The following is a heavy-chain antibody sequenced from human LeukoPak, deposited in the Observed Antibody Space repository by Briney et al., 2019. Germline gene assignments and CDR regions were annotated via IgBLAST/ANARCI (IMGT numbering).Heavy chain of an antibody. V-gene: IGHV4-34*01. Sequence: SETLSLTCAVYGGSFSGYYWSWIRQPPGKGLEWIGEINHSGSTNYNPSLKSRVTISVDTSKNQFSLKLSSVTAADTAVYYCARSFIHQLLWFGDKIQNNWFDPWGQGTLVTVSS. CDR1: GGSFSGYY. CDR3: ARSFIHQLLWFGDKIQNNWFDP. J-gene: IGHJ5*02. D-gene: IGHD3-10*01. CDR2: INHSGST.